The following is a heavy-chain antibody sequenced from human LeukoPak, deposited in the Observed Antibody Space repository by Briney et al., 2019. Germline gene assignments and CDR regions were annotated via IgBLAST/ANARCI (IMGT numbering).Heavy chain of an antibody. V-gene: IGHV4-34*01. J-gene: IGHJ4*02. CDR1: GGSFGGYY. CDR2: INHSGST. Sequence: SETLSLTCAVYGGSFGGYYWSWIRQPPGKGLEWIGEINHSGSTNYNPSLKSRVTISVDTSKNQFSLKLSSVTAADTAVYYCARGRYYYDSSGYYSDYWGQGTLVTVSS. CDR3: ARGRYYYDSSGYYSDY. D-gene: IGHD3-22*01.